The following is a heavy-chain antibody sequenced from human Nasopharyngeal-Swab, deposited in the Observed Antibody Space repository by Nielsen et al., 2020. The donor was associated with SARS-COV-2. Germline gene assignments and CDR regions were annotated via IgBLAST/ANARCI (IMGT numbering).Heavy chain of an antibody. V-gene: IGHV3-53*04. Sequence: GEFLKTSCAASGFTVSSNYIGWVRQPPGKGLEWVSVFYRGGSTYYADSVKGRFTISRHNSKNTLYLQMNSLRAEDTAVYYCASIIQLWFAFDIWGQGTMVTVSS. CDR3: ASIIQLWFAFDI. CDR2: FYRGGST. CDR1: GFTVSSNY. D-gene: IGHD5-18*01. J-gene: IGHJ3*02.